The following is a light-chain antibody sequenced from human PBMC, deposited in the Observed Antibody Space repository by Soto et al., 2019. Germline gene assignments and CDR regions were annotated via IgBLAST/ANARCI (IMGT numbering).Light chain of an antibody. V-gene: IGKV3-11*01. CDR1: QSVSSY. CDR2: DAS. Sequence: EIVLTQSPATLSLSPGERATLSCRASQSVSSYLAWYQQKPGQAPRLLIYDASNRATSIPARFSGSGSGTDFTLNNSSPEPEDFAVYYCQQRSNWPPYTFGQGTKLEIK. J-gene: IGKJ2*01. CDR3: QQRSNWPPYT.